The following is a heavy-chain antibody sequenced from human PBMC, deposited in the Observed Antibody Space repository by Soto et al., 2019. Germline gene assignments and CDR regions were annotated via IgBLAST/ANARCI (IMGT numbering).Heavy chain of an antibody. CDR2: IIPIFGTA. Sequence: GASVKVSCKASGGTFSSYAISWVRQAPGQGLEWMGGIIPIFGTANYAQKFQGRVTITADESTSTAYMDLRSPKSDDTAVYYCARSGDGYSSSPYYFDYWGQGTLVTVSS. CDR1: GGTFSSYA. V-gene: IGHV1-69*13. J-gene: IGHJ4*02. D-gene: IGHD6-6*01. CDR3: ARSGDGYSSSPYYFDY.